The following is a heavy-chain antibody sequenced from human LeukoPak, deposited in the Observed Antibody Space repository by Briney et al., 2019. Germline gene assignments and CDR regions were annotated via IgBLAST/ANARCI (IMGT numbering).Heavy chain of an antibody. CDR3: AREGDYGDYCNWFDP. J-gene: IGHJ5*02. CDR2: IYYSGST. V-gene: IGHV4-39*07. CDR1: GGSISSRSYY. Sequence: SETLSLTCTVSGGSISSRSYYWGWIRQPPGKGLEWFGRIYYSGSTYYNPSLKSRVTISVDTSKNQFSLKLSSVTAADTAVYYCAREGDYGDYCNWFDPWGQGTLVTVSS. D-gene: IGHD4-17*01.